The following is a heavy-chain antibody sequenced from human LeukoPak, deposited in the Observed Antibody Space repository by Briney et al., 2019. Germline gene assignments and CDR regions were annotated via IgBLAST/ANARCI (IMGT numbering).Heavy chain of an antibody. CDR3: ARHSPASFEDIVVVPAAMSANFDY. CDR1: GYTFTSYA. D-gene: IGHD2-2*01. V-gene: IGHV7-4-1*02. CDR2: INTNTGNP. Sequence: ASVKVSCKASGYTFTSYAMNWVRQAPGQGLEWMGWINTNTGNPTYAQGFTGRFVFSLDTSVSTAYLQISSLKAEDTAVYYCARHSPASFEDIVVVPAAMSANFDYWGQGTLVTVSS. J-gene: IGHJ4*02.